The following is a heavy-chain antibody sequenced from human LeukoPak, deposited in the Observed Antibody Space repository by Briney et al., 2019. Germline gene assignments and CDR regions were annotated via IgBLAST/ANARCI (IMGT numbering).Heavy chain of an antibody. CDR1: GFIFSDHY. D-gene: IGHD1-1*01. Sequence: PGGSLRLSCAVSGFIFSDHYMDWARQAPGKRLEWVARSRIKADGYITQYAASVQGRFTISRDESKDSLYLQMNSLKTEDTAVYYCVRGHNSLDYWGQGTLVTVFS. CDR2: SRIKADGYIT. V-gene: IGHV3-72*01. J-gene: IGHJ4*02. CDR3: VRGHNSLDY.